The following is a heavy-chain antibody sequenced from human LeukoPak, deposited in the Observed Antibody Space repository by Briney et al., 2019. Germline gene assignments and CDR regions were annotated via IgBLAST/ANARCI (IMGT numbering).Heavy chain of an antibody. J-gene: IGHJ4*02. Sequence: GGSLRLSCPSSGFTFSSYAMRWVRQAPGKGLEWVSAISGSGGSSYYADSVKGRFTISSDNSKNKLDVQMNRLRAKDRAVYYCAKASGMRVVVSNHFDYWGQGTLVTVSS. CDR3: AKASGMRVVVSNHFDY. D-gene: IGHD3-22*01. CDR2: ISGSGGSS. CDR1: GFTFSSYA. V-gene: IGHV3-23*01.